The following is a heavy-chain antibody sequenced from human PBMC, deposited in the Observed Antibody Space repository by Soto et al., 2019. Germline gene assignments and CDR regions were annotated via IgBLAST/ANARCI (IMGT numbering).Heavy chain of an antibody. CDR3: ASVYYYDSSGYSYYFDY. J-gene: IGHJ4*02. V-gene: IGHV4-31*03. CDR1: GGSISSGGYY. Sequence: PSETLSLTCTVSGGSISSGGYYWSWIRQHPGKGLEWIGYIYYSGSTYYNPSLKSRVTISVDTSKNQFSLKLSSVTAADTAVYYCASVYYYDSSGYSYYFDYWGQGTLVTVSS. CDR2: IYYSGST. D-gene: IGHD3-22*01.